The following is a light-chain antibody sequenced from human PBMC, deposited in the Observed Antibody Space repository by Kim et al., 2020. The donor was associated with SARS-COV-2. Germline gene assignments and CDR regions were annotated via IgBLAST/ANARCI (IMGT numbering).Light chain of an antibody. Sequence: KTVTISCTRSSGSIASNYVQWYQQRPGSSPTTVIYEDNQRPSGVPERFSGSIDSSSNSASLTISGLKTEDEADYYCQSYDSSKSVVFGGGTQLTVL. CDR1: SGSIASNY. CDR3: QSYDSSKSVV. V-gene: IGLV6-57*01. CDR2: EDN. J-gene: IGLJ2*01.